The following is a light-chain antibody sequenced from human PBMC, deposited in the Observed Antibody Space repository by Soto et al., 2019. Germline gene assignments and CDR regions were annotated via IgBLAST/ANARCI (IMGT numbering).Light chain of an antibody. CDR1: QSVSSSY. CDR3: QQYGSSPLT. CDR2: DAS. V-gene: IGKV3-20*01. J-gene: IGKJ4*01. Sequence: EIVSTQSPGTLSLSPGERATLYCMASQSVSSSYLSWYQQEPVQAPRLLIYDASSRSTGIADRFSGSGSGTDDSLIISRLEPEDFAVYYCQQYGSSPLTFGGGTKVDIK.